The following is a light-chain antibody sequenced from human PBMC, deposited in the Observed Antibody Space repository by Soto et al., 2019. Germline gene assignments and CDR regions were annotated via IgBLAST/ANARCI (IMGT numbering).Light chain of an antibody. CDR3: QQYNNWPFT. J-gene: IGKJ5*01. V-gene: IGKV3-15*01. CDR1: QSVSSN. CDR2: GAS. Sequence: EIVMTQSPATLSVSPGERATLSCRASQSVSSNYLAWYQQKLGQAPRLLISGASTRATGIPARFSGSGSGTEFTLTISSLQSEDFAVYYCQQYNNWPFTFGQGTRLEIK.